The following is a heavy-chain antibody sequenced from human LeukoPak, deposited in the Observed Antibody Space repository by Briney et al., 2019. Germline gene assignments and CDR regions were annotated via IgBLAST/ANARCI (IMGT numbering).Heavy chain of an antibody. CDR2: IIPILGIT. CDR1: GGTFSSYA. D-gene: IGHD3-22*01. Sequence: GASVKVSCKASGGTFSSYAISWVRQAPGQGLEWMGRIIPILGITNYAQKFQGRVTITADNSTSSAYMELSSLRSEDTAVYYCARVGDYDKEPDFDYWLQGTMLSVPS. CDR3: ARVGDYDKEPDFDY. J-gene: IGHJ4*02. V-gene: IGHV1-69*04.